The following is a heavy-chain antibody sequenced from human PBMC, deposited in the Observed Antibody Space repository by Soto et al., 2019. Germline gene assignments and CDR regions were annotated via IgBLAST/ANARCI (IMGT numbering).Heavy chain of an antibody. J-gene: IGHJ4*02. D-gene: IGHD4-17*01. V-gene: IGHV1-18*04. CDR1: GYIFSDYG. CDR3: AKRTSGTTWGESDY. Sequence: ASVKVSCKTSGYIFSDYGINWVRQAPGQGLEWMGWISGYSGNANLAQKFQGRVTMTTDKSTRTAYMELRRLRSDDTAVYYCAKRTSGTTWGESDYWGQGTLVTVSS. CDR2: ISGYSGNA.